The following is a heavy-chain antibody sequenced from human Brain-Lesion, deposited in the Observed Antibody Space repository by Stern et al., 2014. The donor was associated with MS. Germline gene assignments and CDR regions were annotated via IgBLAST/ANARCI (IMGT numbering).Heavy chain of an antibody. CDR1: GGSISSSTYY. J-gene: IGHJ4*02. Sequence: VHLVESGPGLVKPSETLSLTCTVSGGSISSSTYYWAWIRQPPGKGLEWIGNIYYSGFTYYNPSLKSRVTISVDMSKNQFSLKLSSVTAADTAIYYCERHDSVPRPSQLYSARDRGPGYFDYWGQGTLVTVSS. D-gene: IGHD1-26*01. V-gene: IGHV4-39*01. CDR2: IYYSGFT. CDR3: ERHDSVPRPSQLYSARDRGPGYFDY.